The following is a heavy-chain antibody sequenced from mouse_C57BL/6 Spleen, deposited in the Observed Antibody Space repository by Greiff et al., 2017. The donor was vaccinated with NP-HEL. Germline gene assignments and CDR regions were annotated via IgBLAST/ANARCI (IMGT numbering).Heavy chain of an antibody. J-gene: IGHJ2*01. Sequence: VKLQESGAELVRPGTSVKVSCKASGYAFTNYLIEWVKQRPGQGLEWIGVINPGSGGTNYNEKFKGKATLTADKSASTAYMQLSSLTSEDSAVYFCAAMVFDYWGQGTTLTVSS. D-gene: IGHD1-1*02. CDR2: INPGSGGT. V-gene: IGHV1-54*01. CDR1: GYAFTNYL. CDR3: AAMVFDY.